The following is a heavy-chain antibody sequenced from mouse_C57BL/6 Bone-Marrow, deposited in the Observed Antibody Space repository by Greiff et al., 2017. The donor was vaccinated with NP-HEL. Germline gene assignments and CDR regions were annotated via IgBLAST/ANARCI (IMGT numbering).Heavy chain of an antibody. V-gene: IGHV1-87*01. CDR2: GQGLEWIG. Sequence: VQLQQSGPELARPWASVKISCQAFYTFSRRVHFAIRDTNYWMQWVKQRPGQGLEWIGAIYPGNGDTSYNQKFKGKATLTADKSPSTASMQISSLSHEESALYYCACSITTVVAPDSWGQGTTLTVSS. CDR3: HEESALYYCACSITTVVAPDS. J-gene: IGHJ2*01. D-gene: IGHD1-1*01. CDR1: YTFSRRVH.